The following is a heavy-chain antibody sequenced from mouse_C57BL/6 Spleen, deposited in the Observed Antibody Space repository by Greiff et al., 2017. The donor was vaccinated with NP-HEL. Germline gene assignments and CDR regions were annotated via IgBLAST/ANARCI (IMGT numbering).Heavy chain of an antibody. Sequence: VQLQQSGPELVKPGASVKISCKASGYTFTDYYMNWVKQSHGKSLEWIGDINPNNGGTSYNQKFKGKATLTVDKSSSTAYMELRSLTSEDSAVYYCAREGSYYYGSNAMDYWGQGTSVTVSS. CDR1: GYTFTDYY. D-gene: IGHD1-1*01. J-gene: IGHJ4*01. CDR3: AREGSYYYGSNAMDY. CDR2: INPNNGGT. V-gene: IGHV1-26*01.